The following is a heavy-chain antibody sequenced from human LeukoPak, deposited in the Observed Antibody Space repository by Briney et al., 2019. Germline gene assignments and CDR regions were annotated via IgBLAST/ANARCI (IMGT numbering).Heavy chain of an antibody. CDR2: ISSSSSYI. CDR3: ARFPVVTAIHYYYYMDV. J-gene: IGHJ6*03. Sequence: GGSLRLSCAASGVTFSSYSMNWVRQAPGKGLEWVSSISSSSSYIYYADSVKGRFTISRDNAKNSLYLQMNSLRAEDTAVYYCARFPVVTAIHYYYYMDVWGKGTTVTVSS. V-gene: IGHV3-21*01. D-gene: IGHD2-21*02. CDR1: GVTFSSYS.